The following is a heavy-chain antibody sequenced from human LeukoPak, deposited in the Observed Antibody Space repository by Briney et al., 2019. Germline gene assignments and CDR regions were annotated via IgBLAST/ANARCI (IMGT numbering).Heavy chain of an antibody. Sequence: ASVKVSCKASGYTFTTYYMHWMRQAPGQGPEWMGIINPRGGSTDYSQKFQGRITMTSDTSTSTVYMELSSLRSDDTAVYFCARVGSAAATTDYWGQGTLVTVSS. J-gene: IGHJ4*02. CDR3: ARVGSAAATTDY. CDR2: INPRGGST. CDR1: GYTFTTYY. D-gene: IGHD6-25*01. V-gene: IGHV1-46*01.